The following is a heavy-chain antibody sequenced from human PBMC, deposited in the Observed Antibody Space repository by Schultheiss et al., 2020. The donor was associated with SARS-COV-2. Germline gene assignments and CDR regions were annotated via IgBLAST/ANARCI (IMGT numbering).Heavy chain of an antibody. CDR2: ISSSSSYI. D-gene: IGHD6-19*01. CDR1: GFTFSSYS. V-gene: IGHV3-21*01. Sequence: GESLKISCAASGFTFSSYSMNWVRQAPGKGLEWVSSISSSSSYIYYADSVKGRFTISRDNAKNSLYLQMNSLRAEDTAVYYYAREKTTWLGINDAFDIWGQGTMVTVSS. J-gene: IGHJ3*02. CDR3: AREKTTWLGINDAFDI.